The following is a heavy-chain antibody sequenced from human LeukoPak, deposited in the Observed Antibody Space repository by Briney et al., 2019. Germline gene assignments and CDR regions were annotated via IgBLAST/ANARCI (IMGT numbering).Heavy chain of an antibody. CDR3: AKDHDSSSWPPNWFDP. Sequence: GGSLRLSCAASGFTFSSYAMSWVRQAPGKGLEWVSAISGSGGSTYYADSVKGRFTISRDNSKNTLYLQMNSLRAEDTAVYYCAKDHDSSSWPPNWFDPWGQGTLVTVSS. J-gene: IGHJ5*02. CDR1: GFTFSSYA. V-gene: IGHV3-23*01. D-gene: IGHD6-13*01. CDR2: ISGSGGST.